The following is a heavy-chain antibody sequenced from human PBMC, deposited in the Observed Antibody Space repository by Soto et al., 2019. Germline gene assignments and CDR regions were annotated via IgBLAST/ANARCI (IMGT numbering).Heavy chain of an antibody. CDR2: ISGSGGST. D-gene: IGHD2-8*01. V-gene: IGHV3-23*01. CDR1: GFTFSSYA. J-gene: IGHJ6*02. Sequence: GGSLRLSCAASGFTFSSYAMSWVRQAPGKGLEWVSAISGSGGSTYYADSVKGRFTISGDNSKNTLYLQMNSLRAEDTAVDYCADYLFNTNMAGVYYYYGMDVWGQGTTVTVSS. CDR3: ADYLFNTNMAGVYYYYGMDV.